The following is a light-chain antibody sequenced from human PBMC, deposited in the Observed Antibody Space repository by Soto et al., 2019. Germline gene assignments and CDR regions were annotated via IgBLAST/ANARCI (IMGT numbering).Light chain of an antibody. CDR1: QSLLYTYNNKNY. Sequence: DAVMTQSPDSLAVSLGERATINCKSSQSLLYTYNNKNYLAWYQQKPGQPPKLLIYWASTRESGVPDRFSGTGSGTDFTLTISGLQTEDVAVYFCQQYLHTPRTFGQGTKGEIK. CDR3: QQYLHTPRT. CDR2: WAS. J-gene: IGKJ1*01. V-gene: IGKV4-1*01.